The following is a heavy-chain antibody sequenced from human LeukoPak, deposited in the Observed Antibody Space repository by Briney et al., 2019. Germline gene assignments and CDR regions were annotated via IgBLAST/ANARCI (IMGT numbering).Heavy chain of an antibody. CDR1: GFTFSSYS. D-gene: IGHD4-23*01. Sequence: GGSLRLSCAASGFTFSSYSMNWVRQAPGKGLEWVSSISSSSSYIYYADSVKGRFTISRDNAKNSLFLHMNSLRPEDTALYYCATTNDIGNYYFDFWGQGSLVTVSS. V-gene: IGHV3-21*01. CDR3: ATTNDIGNYYFDF. J-gene: IGHJ4*02. CDR2: ISSSSSYI.